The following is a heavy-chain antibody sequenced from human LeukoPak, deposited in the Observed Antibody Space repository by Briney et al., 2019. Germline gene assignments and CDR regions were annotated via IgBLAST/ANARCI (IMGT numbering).Heavy chain of an antibody. J-gene: IGHJ3*02. CDR1: GGSISTYY. CDR2: VYSSGHT. Sequence: SETLSLTCTVSGGSISTYYWSWIRQPPGKGLEWIAYVYSSGHTNYNPSLKGRVTISVDTSKNQFSLKVNPVTAADTAVYYCARHPFSDGFDIWGQGTMVTVSS. V-gene: IGHV4-59*08. CDR3: ARHPFSDGFDI.